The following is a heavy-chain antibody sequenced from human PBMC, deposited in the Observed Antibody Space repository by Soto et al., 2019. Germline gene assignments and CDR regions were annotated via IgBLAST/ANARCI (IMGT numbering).Heavy chain of an antibody. CDR2: IIPILGTA. V-gene: IGHV1-69*01. J-gene: IGHJ4*02. D-gene: IGHD3-22*01. CDR3: TSFDSNGYYPQNHY. Sequence: QVILAQSGAEVKKPGSSVKVSCKVSGGSFSSFSINWVRQAPGQRFEWMGGIIPILGTANFTHKFQDRVTFTADESTATAYMTLSSLTSEDTAFYYCTSFDSNGYYPQNHYWGPGTQVTVSS. CDR1: GGSFSSFS.